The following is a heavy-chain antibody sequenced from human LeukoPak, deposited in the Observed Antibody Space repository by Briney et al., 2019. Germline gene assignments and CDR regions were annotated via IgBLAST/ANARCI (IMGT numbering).Heavy chain of an antibody. CDR3: ARDAKDSEYYYDSSGYYSPPFD. CDR2: ISYDGSNK. D-gene: IGHD3-22*01. Sequence: RGSQRLSCAASGFTFSSYAMHWVRQAPGKGLEWVAVISYDGSNKYYADSVKGRFTISRDNSKNTLYLQMNSLRAEDTAVYYCARDAKDSEYYYDSSGYYSPPFDWGQGTLVTVSS. V-gene: IGHV3-30*04. CDR1: GFTFSSYA. J-gene: IGHJ4*02.